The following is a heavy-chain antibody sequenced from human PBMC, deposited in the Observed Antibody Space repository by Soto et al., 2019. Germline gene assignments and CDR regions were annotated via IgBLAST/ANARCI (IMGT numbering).Heavy chain of an antibody. V-gene: IGHV3-23*01. D-gene: IGHD3-16*02. J-gene: IGHJ4*02. CDR2: ISGGGDTT. CDR1: GFTFRNYG. Sequence: PGGSLRLSCAASGFTFRNYGMNWVRQAPGKGLEWVSAISGGGDTTYYADSVKGRFTISRDNSKDMLHLQMNSLRAEDTAVYYCAKELGHREPFAYWGQGTLVTVSS. CDR3: AKELGHREPFAY.